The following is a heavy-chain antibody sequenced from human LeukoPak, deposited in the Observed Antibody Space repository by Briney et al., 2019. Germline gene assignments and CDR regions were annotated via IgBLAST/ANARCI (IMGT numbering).Heavy chain of an antibody. CDR2: IIPILGIA. Sequence: SVKVSCKASGGTFSSYAISWVRQAPGQGLEWMGRIIPILGIANYAQKFQSRVTITADKSTSTAYMELSSLRSEDTAVYYCARDAEIATIPPSYYYYGMDVWGQGTTVTVSS. D-gene: IGHD5-24*01. CDR1: GGTFSSYA. J-gene: IGHJ6*02. CDR3: ARDAEIATIPPSYYYYGMDV. V-gene: IGHV1-69*04.